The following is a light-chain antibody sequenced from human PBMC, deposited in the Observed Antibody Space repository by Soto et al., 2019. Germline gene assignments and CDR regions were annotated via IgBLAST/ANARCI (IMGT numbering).Light chain of an antibody. CDR3: QQYNSYQWT. CDR1: QSISSW. V-gene: IGKV1-5*01. CDR2: DAS. Sequence: DIQMTQSPSNLSASVGDRVTITCRASQSISSWLAWYQQKPGKAPKLLIYDASSLESGVPSRFSGSGSGTEFTLTISSLQPDDFATYYCQQYNSYQWTFGQGTKVEIK. J-gene: IGKJ1*01.